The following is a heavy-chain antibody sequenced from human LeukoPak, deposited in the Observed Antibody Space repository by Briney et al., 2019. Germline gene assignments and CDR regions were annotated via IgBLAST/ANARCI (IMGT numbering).Heavy chain of an antibody. V-gene: IGHV3-30*02. CDR3: AKDALDIVVVPALAGFDY. CDR1: GFTFSSYG. Sequence: GGSLRLSCAASGFTFSSYGMHWVRQAPGKGLEWVAFIRYDGSNKYYADSVKGRFTISRDNSKNTLYLQMNSLRAEDTAVYYCAKDALDIVVVPALAGFDYWGQGALVTVSS. J-gene: IGHJ4*02. D-gene: IGHD2-2*01. CDR2: IRYDGSNK.